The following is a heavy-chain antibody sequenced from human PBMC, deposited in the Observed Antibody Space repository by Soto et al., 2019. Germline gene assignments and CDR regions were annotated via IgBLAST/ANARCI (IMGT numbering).Heavy chain of an antibody. D-gene: IGHD6-19*01. CDR2: IKSKAYGGTT. Sequence: HPGGSLRLSCTASGFTFGDYPLSWFCQAPGKGLEWIGFIKSKAYGGTTQYAASVKGRFTISRDDSKSIAYLQMNSLEIEDTAVYYCSRALGTVAGTWYFDYWGQGALVTVSS. V-gene: IGHV3-49*03. CDR3: SRALGTVAGTWYFDY. CDR1: GFTFGDYP. J-gene: IGHJ4*02.